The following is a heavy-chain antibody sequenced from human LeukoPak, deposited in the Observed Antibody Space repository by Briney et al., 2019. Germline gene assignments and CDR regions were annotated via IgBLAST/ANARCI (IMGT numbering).Heavy chain of an antibody. Sequence: PGGSLRLSCAASGFTFSSYAMSWVRQAPGKGLECVSAISGSGGSTYYADSVKGRFTISRDNSKNTLYLQMNSLRAEDTAVYYCAKDLEEQLDFDYWGQGTLVTVSS. V-gene: IGHV3-23*01. CDR2: ISGSGGST. J-gene: IGHJ4*02. D-gene: IGHD6-13*01. CDR1: GFTFSSYA. CDR3: AKDLEEQLDFDY.